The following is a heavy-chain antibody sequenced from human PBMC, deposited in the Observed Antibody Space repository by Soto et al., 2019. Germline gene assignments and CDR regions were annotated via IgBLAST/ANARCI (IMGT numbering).Heavy chain of an antibody. D-gene: IGHD1-26*01. CDR2: ISAYNGNT. Sequence: ASVNVYFKASVYAYTRYGIILVRQDPGQGLEWMGWISAYNGNTNYAQKLQGRVTMTTDTSTSTAYMELRSLRSDDTAVYYCARWSGSYFYAFDIWGQGTMVTVSS. CDR1: VYAYTRYG. CDR3: ARWSGSYFYAFDI. J-gene: IGHJ3*02. V-gene: IGHV1-18*01.